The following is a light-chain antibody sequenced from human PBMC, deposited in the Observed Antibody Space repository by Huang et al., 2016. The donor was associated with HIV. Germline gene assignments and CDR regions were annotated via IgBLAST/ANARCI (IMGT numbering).Light chain of an antibody. CDR3: QQYNSYSWT. J-gene: IGKJ1*01. CDR2: KAS. V-gene: IGKV1-5*03. CDR1: QSISSW. Sequence: DIQMTQALSTLSASVGDRVIITCRASQSISSWLAWYQQKPGKAPKLLIYKASSLESGVPSRFSGSGSGTEFTLTISSLQPDDFATYYCQQYNSYSWTFGQGTKVEIK.